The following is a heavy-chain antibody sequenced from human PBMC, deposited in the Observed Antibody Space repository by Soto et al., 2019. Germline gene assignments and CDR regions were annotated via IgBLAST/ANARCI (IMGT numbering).Heavy chain of an antibody. Sequence: SETLSLTCTVSGGSINNYYWSWIRQPPGKGLEWIGFIYFSGSTTYNPSLKSRVTISVDTSKNQVSLKLNSVTAADTAVYYCAREDSSSWYHFFQHWGQGTLVTVSS. J-gene: IGHJ1*01. CDR2: IYFSGST. CDR3: AREDSSSWYHFFQH. D-gene: IGHD6-13*01. CDR1: GGSINNYY. V-gene: IGHV4-59*01.